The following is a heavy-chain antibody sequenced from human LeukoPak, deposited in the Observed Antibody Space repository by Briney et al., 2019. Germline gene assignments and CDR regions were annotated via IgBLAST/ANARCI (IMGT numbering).Heavy chain of an antibody. V-gene: IGHV4-59*11. J-gene: IGHJ4*02. D-gene: IGHD4-11*01. Sequence: SETLSLTCAVSGGSISSHYWSWIRQPPGKGLEWIGCIYYSGSTNYNPSLKSRVTISVDTSKNQFSLKLSSVTAADTAVYYCARATVTTLHFDYWGQGTLVTVSS. CDR3: ARATVTTLHFDY. CDR1: GGSISSHY. CDR2: IYYSGST.